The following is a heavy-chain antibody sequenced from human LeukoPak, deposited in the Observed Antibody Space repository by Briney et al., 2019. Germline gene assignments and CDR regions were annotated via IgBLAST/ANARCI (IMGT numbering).Heavy chain of an antibody. V-gene: IGHV3-23*01. CDR3: AKGGVGPPFDY. Sequence: GGCLGLSCAVSGFTFRLYIMRWVRQARGKGLERVSGVSGGGEYRYYADSVKGRFTISRDNTKNTLSLQMNRLRAEDTAVYYCAKGGVGPPFDYWGQGTLVTVST. CDR2: VSGGGEYR. CDR1: GFTFRLYI. D-gene: IGHD2-2*01. J-gene: IGHJ4*02.